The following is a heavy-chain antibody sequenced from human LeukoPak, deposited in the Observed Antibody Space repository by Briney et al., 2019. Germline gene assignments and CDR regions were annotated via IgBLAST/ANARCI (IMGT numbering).Heavy chain of an antibody. CDR2: ISGSGGNS. V-gene: IGHV3-23*01. D-gene: IGHD3-22*01. CDR1: GFTFSSYA. Sequence: GGSLRLSCAASGFTFSSYAMSWVRQAPGKGLEWVSGISGSGGNSYYADSVKGRFTISRDNSKNTLYLQMHSLRAEDTAVYHCAKEIYYDSTGPQYWGQGTLVTVSS. CDR3: AKEIYYDSTGPQY. J-gene: IGHJ4*02.